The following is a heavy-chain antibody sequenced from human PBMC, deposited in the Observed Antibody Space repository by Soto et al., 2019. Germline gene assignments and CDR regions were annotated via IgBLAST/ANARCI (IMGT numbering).Heavy chain of an antibody. D-gene: IGHD3-10*01. CDR2: INPNSGGT. Sequence: GASVKVSCKASGYTFTGYYMHWVRQAPGQGLEWMGWINPNSGGTNYAQKFQGWVTMTRDTSISTAYMELSRLRSDDTAVYYCARDTKKTYYYGSGSPYYFDYWGQGTLVTVSS. CDR3: ARDTKKTYYYGSGSPYYFDY. V-gene: IGHV1-2*04. CDR1: GYTFTGYY. J-gene: IGHJ4*02.